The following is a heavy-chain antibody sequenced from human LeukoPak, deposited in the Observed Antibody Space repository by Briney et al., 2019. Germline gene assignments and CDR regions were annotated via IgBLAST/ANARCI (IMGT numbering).Heavy chain of an antibody. Sequence: GAPLRLSRAASGLRFSSYWMTWFRQSPGKALDGQANIKQDGSVKTYVDSVKGRFTISTDTAKNSLYLQMNSLRAADTGVYFCASQPAAADVDFWGQGTLVTVSS. J-gene: IGHJ4*02. CDR3: ASQPAAADVDF. CDR1: GLRFSSYW. D-gene: IGHD2-2*01. CDR2: IKQDGSVK. V-gene: IGHV3-7*03.